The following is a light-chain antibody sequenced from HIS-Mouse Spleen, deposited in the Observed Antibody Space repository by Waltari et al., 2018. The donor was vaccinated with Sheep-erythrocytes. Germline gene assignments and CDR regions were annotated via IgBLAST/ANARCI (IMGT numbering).Light chain of an antibody. J-gene: IGLJ3*02. Sequence: SYELTPPPSVSVSPGQTARITGSGDALPKKYAYWYQQKSGQAPVLVIYEDSKRPSGIPERFSGSSSGTMATLTISGAQVEDEADYYCYSTDSSGNHRVFGGGTKLTVL. CDR3: YSTDSSGNHRV. V-gene: IGLV3-10*01. CDR2: EDS. CDR1: ALPKKY.